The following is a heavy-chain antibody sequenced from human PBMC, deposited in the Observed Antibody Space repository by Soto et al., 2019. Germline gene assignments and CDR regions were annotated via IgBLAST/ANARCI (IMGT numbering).Heavy chain of an antibody. V-gene: IGHV1-3*01. D-gene: IGHD2-21*01. CDR3: ASGHCVGGCYIDY. CDR2: INSGDGNT. CDR1: GYTFTNYP. Sequence: QVQLVQSGAEVKEPGASLKVSCKASGYTFTNYPMHWVRQAPGQRPEWLGWINSGDGNTKCSPKFQGRVTIARDTAAGTIYMELRRLTLEDTAVYYCASGHCVGGCYIDYWGQGTLVAVSS. J-gene: IGHJ4*02.